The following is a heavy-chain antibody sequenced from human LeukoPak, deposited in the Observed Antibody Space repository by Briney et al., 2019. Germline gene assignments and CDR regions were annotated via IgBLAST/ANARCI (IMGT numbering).Heavy chain of an antibody. V-gene: IGHV1-2*02. CDR1: GYTFTGYY. CDR2: INPDSGAT. Sequence: ASVKVSCKASGYTFTGYYMHWVRQAPGQGLEWMGWINPDSGATNYAQKFQGRVTMTRDTSISTAYMELSRLRSDDTAVYYCARDRTGMPFDYWGQGTLVTVTS. CDR3: ARDRTGMPFDY. J-gene: IGHJ4*02. D-gene: IGHD7-27*01.